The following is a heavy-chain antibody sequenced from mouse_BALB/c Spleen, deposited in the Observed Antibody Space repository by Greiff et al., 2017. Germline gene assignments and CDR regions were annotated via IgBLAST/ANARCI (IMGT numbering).Heavy chain of an antibody. CDR1: GFTLTSYG. CDR2: IWAGGST. CDR3: AREPVCYYAMDY. Sequence: VKLMESGPGLVEPSQCLSITCTVSGFTLTSYGVHWVRQTPGKGLEWLGVIWAGGSTNYNSAPMSRLSISKDNSKSQVFLKMNSLQTDDTAMYYCAREPVCYYAMDYWGQGTSVTVSA. J-gene: IGHJ4*01. V-gene: IGHV2-9*02.